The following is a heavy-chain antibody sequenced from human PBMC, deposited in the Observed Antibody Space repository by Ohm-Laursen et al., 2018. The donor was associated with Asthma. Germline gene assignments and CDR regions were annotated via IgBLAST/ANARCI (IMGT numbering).Heavy chain of an antibody. CDR3: AAIYYDDSVKPWI. Sequence: SETLSLTCSVSGASISSSTHYWSWIRQPPGQGLELIGTIYYIGTTYYNPSLKSRLTISVDTSKNRFSLKLNSVTAADTAVYYCAAIYYDDSVKPWIWGQGTMVTVSS. CDR2: IYYIGTT. CDR1: GASISSSTHY. J-gene: IGHJ3*02. V-gene: IGHV4-39*01. D-gene: IGHD3-22*01.